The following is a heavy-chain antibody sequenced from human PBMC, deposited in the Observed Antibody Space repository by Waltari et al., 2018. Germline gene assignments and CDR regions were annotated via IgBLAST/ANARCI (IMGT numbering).Heavy chain of an antibody. V-gene: IGHV4-34*01. CDR2: INHSGST. J-gene: IGHJ6*02. Sequence: QVQLQQWGAGLLKPSETLSLTCAVYGGSFSGYYWSWIRQPPGKGLEWIGEINHSGSTNYNPSLKSRVTISVDTSKNQFSLKLSSVTAADTAVYYCARVGGNYGGYYYYYYGMDVWGQGTTVTVSS. D-gene: IGHD4-17*01. CDR1: GGSFSGYY. CDR3: ARVGGNYGGYYYYYYGMDV.